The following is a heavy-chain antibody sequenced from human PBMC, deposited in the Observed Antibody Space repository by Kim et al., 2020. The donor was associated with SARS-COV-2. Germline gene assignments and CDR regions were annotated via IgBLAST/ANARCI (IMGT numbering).Heavy chain of an antibody. CDR2: ISRDSGHI. J-gene: IGHJ4*01. Sequence: GGSLRLSCKTSGFTFSDYAMHWVRQRPEKGLEWVSRISRDSGHIEYADYVRGRFSISRDNAKNSLYLQMGSLRLEDTGLYYCAKNVGAGVGAIGYWGHG. CDR1: GFTFSDYA. V-gene: IGHV3-9*01. CDR3: AKNVGAGVGAIGY. D-gene: IGHD1-26*01.